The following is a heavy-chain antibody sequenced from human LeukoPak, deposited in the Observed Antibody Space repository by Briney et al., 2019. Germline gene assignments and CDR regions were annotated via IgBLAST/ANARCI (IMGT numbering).Heavy chain of an antibody. V-gene: IGHV3-23*01. D-gene: IGHD3-10*01. CDR3: ARDFAREFTIDY. CDR2: ISGSGGNT. J-gene: IGHJ4*02. Sequence: PGGSLRLSCAASGFTFSSYAMSWVRQAPGKGLEWVSGISGSGGNTDYADPVKGRFTISRDNAKNTLYLQMNSLRAEDTAVYYCARDFAREFTIDYWGQGTLVTVSS. CDR1: GFTFSSYA.